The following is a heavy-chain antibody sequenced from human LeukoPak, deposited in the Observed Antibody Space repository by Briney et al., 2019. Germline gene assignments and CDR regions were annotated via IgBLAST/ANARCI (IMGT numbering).Heavy chain of an antibody. J-gene: IGHJ4*02. D-gene: IGHD6-13*01. CDR2: ISSSGSYI. CDR3: AYLPVWGEQQRNYFDY. V-gene: IGHV3-21*01. CDR1: GFTFSSYS. Sequence: PGGSLRLSCAASGFTFSSYSMNWVRQAPGKGLEWVSSISSSGSYIYSADSVKGRFTISRDNSKNTLYLQMNSLRAEDTAVYYCAYLPVWGEQQRNYFDYWGQGTLVTVSS.